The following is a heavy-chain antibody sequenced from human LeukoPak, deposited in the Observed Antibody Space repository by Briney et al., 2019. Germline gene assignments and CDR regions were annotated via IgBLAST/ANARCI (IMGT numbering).Heavy chain of an antibody. D-gene: IGHD3-16*01. J-gene: IGHJ4*02. CDR1: GFTFSSYW. CDR2: IKADGSDK. Sequence: GGSLRLSCAPSGFTFSSYWMTWVRQAPGRGLEWVATIKADGSDKYYVNSVKGRFTISRDNAKNSLSLQMDSLRAEDTAVYYCARGSPWGGDYWGQGTLVTVSS. V-gene: IGHV3-7*01. CDR3: ARGSPWGGDY.